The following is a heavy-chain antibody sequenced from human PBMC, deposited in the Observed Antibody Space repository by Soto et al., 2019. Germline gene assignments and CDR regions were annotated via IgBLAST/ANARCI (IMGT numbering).Heavy chain of an antibody. CDR3: ARDRYSGSDAYMDV. CDR2: ISRSSGNI. J-gene: IGHJ6*03. D-gene: IGHD5-12*01. V-gene: IGHV3-11*01. CDR1: GFTFSDYY. Sequence: QVQLVESGGGVGKPGGSLRLSCAASGFTFSDYYMSWTRQAPGEGPEWVAYISRSSGNIYYADSVKGRFTISRDNAKNSLYLQMNSLRADDTAVYYCARDRYSGSDAYMDVWGNGTTVTVSS.